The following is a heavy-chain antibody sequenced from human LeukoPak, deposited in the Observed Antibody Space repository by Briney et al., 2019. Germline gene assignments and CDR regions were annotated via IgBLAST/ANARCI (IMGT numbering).Heavy chain of an antibody. CDR3: AREGYSGYDYNY. Sequence: ASVKVSCKASGYTFSGYGFSWVRQAPGQGLEWMGWINPNSGGTNYAQKFQGRVTMTRDTSISTAYMELSRLRSDDTAVYYCAREGYSGYDYNYWGQGTLVTVSS. CDR2: INPNSGGT. V-gene: IGHV1-2*02. D-gene: IGHD5-12*01. CDR1: GYTFSGYG. J-gene: IGHJ4*02.